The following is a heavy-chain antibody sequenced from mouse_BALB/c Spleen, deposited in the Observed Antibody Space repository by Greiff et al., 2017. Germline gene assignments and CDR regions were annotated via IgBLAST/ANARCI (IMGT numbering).Heavy chain of an antibody. CDR3: TRSAIYYGLDY. CDR2: IYPGSGST. V-gene: IGHV1S22*01. Sequence: LQQPGSELVRPGASVKLSCKASGYTFTSYWMHWVKQRHGQGLEWIGNIYPGSGSTNYDEKFKSKGTLTVDTSSSTAYMHLSSLTSEDSAVYYCTRSAIYYGLDYWGQGTTLTVSS. D-gene: IGHD2-1*01. J-gene: IGHJ2*01. CDR1: GYTFTSYW.